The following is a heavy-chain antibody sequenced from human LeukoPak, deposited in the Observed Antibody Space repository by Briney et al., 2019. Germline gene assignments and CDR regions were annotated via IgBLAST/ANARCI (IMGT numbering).Heavy chain of an antibody. J-gene: IGHJ3*02. CDR2: ISSGGTYI. CDR3: ARSIRVVRGLDTFDI. V-gene: IGHV3-21*06. D-gene: IGHD3-10*01. CDR1: GFTFRSYS. Sequence: GGALRLSCAASGFTFRSYSMNCVRQAPGKGLEWVSSISSGGTYIFYADSVKGRFTTSRDNAQNSLYLQMNSLRAEDTAVYYCARSIRVVRGLDTFDIWGQGTMVTVSS.